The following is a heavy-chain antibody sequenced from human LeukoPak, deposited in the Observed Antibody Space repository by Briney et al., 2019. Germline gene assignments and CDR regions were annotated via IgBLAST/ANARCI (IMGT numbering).Heavy chain of an antibody. D-gene: IGHD1-26*01. CDR3: TRSESGTYKGGFDF. CDR1: GFTFSGSA. Sequence: GGSLRLSCAASGFTFSGSAMHWVRQASGKGLEWVGRIRSKANSYATAYAASVKGRFTISRDDSKSIAHLQMNSLKTEDTAVYYCTRSESGTYKGGFDFWGQGTLVTVSS. CDR2: IRSKANSYAT. J-gene: IGHJ4*02. V-gene: IGHV3-73*01.